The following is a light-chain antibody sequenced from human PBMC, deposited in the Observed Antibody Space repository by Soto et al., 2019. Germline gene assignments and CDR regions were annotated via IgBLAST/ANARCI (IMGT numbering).Light chain of an antibody. Sequence: QSVLTQPPSVSGSPGQSVAISCTGTSSDVGNYNRVSWYQQPPGSAPKLILYDVSNRPSGVPDRFSGSKSGNTASLTISGLQADDDADSSCTSYYTLSTYVFRPGT. CDR2: DVS. CDR1: SSDVGNYNR. J-gene: IGLJ1*01. CDR3: TSYYTLSTYV. V-gene: IGLV2-18*02.